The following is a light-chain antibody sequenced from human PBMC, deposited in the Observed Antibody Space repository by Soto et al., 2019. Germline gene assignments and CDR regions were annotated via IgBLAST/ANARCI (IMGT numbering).Light chain of an antibody. CDR1: QNLSSGY. V-gene: IGKV3-20*01. CDR3: QQYHTSPLT. J-gene: IGKJ1*01. CDR2: GAS. Sequence: EIVMTQSPATLSVSPGERATLSCRASQNLSSGYLAWYQQKRGQAPRRLIYGASIRATGIPDRFSGSGSGTDFTLTISRLEPEDFALYYCQQYHTSPLTFGQGTKV.